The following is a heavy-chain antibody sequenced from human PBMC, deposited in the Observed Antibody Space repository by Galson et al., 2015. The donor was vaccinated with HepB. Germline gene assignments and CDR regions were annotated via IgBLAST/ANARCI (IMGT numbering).Heavy chain of an antibody. D-gene: IGHD6-6*01. CDR1: GGIFSSYA. V-gene: IGHV1-69*13. J-gene: IGHJ4*02. CDR2: IIPIFGTA. CDR3: ARVMGIAARPLDY. Sequence: SVKVSCKASGGIFSSYAISWVRQAPGQGLEWMGGIIPIFGTANYAQKFQGRVTITADESTSTAYMELSSLRSEDTAVYYCARVMGIAARPLDYWGQGTLVTVSS.